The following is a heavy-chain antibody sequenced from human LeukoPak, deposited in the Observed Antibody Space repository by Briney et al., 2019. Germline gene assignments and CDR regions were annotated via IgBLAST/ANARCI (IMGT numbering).Heavy chain of an antibody. V-gene: IGHV4-59*01. CDR2: NYYSGTT. J-gene: IGHJ4*02. D-gene: IGHD5-12*01. Sequence: SETLSLTCTVSGVSISSYYWTWIRQPPGEGLEWIGYNYYSGTTYYNPSLKSRVTISLDTSKNKFSLNLTSVSVADTAVYYCARAGGYSGYASNWGQGTLVTVSS. CDR3: ARAGGYSGYASN. CDR1: GVSISSYY.